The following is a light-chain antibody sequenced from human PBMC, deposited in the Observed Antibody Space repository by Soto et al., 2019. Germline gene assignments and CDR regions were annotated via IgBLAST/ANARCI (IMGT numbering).Light chain of an antibody. J-gene: IGLJ3*02. Sequence: QLVLTQSPSASASLGASVKVTCTLSSGHSNFAIAWHQQQPEKGPRYLMKLNSDGSHIKGDGIPDRFSGSSSGAERYLTISSLQSEDEADYYCQTWGTGSVVFGGGTKLTVL. V-gene: IGLV4-69*01. CDR3: QTWGTGSVV. CDR1: SGHSNFA. CDR2: LNSDGSH.